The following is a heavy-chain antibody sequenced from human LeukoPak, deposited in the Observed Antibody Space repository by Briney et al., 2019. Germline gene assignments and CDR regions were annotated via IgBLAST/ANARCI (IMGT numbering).Heavy chain of an antibody. CDR3: TRVGYIDEGIDY. CDR2: IKQDGSKK. V-gene: IGHV3-7*04. J-gene: IGHJ4*02. CDR1: GFTISSYW. Sequence: GGSLRLSCGATGFTISSYWMHWVRQAPGKGLEWVANIKQDGSKKSYVDSVKGRFTISRDNAKNSLYLQMNSLRAEDTAIYYCTRVGYIDEGIDYWGQGTLVTVSS. D-gene: IGHD5-24*01.